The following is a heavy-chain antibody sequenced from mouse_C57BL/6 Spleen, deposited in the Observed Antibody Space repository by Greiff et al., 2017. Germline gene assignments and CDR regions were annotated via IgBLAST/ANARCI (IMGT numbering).Heavy chain of an antibody. CDR2: INPNDGTT. CDR3: ARRGNRYWYFDV. J-gene: IGHJ1*03. CDR1: GYSFTDYN. D-gene: IGHD2-1*01. V-gene: IGHV1-39*01. Sequence: VHVKQPGPELVKPGASVKISCKASGYSFTDYNMNWVKQSNGQSLEWIGVINPNDGTTSYNQKFKGKATLTVDKSSSTAYMQLNSLTSEDSAVYYCARRGNRYWYFDVWGTGTAVTVSS.